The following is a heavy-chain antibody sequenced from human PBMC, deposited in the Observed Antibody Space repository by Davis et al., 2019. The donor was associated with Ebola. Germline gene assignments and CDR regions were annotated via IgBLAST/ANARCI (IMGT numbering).Heavy chain of an antibody. CDR1: GFTFSTYS. CDR3: ARDRFFAFDF. Sequence: GESLKISCAASGFTFSTYSMNWVRQAPGKGLEWVSYISSSSGTIYYADSVKGRFTISRDNAKNSLYLQMNSLRDEDSAVYYCARDRFFAFDFWSQGVHVSVSS. CDR2: ISSSSGTI. J-gene: IGHJ4*02. D-gene: IGHD3/OR15-3a*01. V-gene: IGHV3-48*02.